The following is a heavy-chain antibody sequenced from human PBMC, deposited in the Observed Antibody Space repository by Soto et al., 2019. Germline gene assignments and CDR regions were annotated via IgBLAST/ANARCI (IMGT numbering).Heavy chain of an antibody. D-gene: IGHD2-2*02. Sequence: QVQLVQSGAEVKKPGASVKVSCKASGYTFTIHDIHWVRQAPGQGLEWMAGLNPHSGKTAYAQKFQGRLTMTGNASTSTAYMELSSLRSEDTAMYYCARGQGAAIGDYYYHGMDVWGQGTTVTVSS. J-gene: IGHJ6*02. V-gene: IGHV1-8*01. CDR3: ARGQGAAIGDYYYHGMDV. CDR2: LNPHSGKT. CDR1: GYTFTIHD.